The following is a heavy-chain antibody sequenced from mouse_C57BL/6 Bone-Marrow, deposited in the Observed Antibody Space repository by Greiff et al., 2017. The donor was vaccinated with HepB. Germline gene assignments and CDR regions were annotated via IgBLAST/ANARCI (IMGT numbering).Heavy chain of an antibody. Sequence: VQLQESGAELVRPGTSVKMSCKASGYTFTNYWIGWAKQRPGLGLEWIGDIYPGGGYTNYNEKFKGKATLTADKSSSTAYMQFSSLTSEDSAIYYCARLTTVVATGGYFDVWGTGTTVTVSS. V-gene: IGHV1-63*01. CDR2: IYPGGGYT. J-gene: IGHJ1*03. D-gene: IGHD1-1*01. CDR3: ARLTTVVATGGYFDV. CDR1: GYTFTNYW.